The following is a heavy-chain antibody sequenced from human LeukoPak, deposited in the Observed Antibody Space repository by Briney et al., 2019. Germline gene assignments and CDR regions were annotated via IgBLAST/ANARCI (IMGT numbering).Heavy chain of an antibody. Sequence: SETLSLTCTVSGGSISSYYWSWIRQPAGKGLEWIGRIYTSGSTNYNPSLKSRVTMSVDTSKNQFSLKLSSVTAADTAVYYCARDSSSGWYYGMDVWGQGTTVTVSS. CDR3: ARDSSSGWYYGMDV. CDR2: IYTSGST. J-gene: IGHJ6*02. V-gene: IGHV4-4*07. CDR1: GGSISSYY. D-gene: IGHD6-19*01.